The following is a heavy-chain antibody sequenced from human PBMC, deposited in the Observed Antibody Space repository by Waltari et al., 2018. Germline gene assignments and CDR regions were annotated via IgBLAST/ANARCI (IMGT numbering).Heavy chain of an antibody. J-gene: IGHJ4*02. CDR3: TRVFPGIGIIGNFDQ. V-gene: IGHV3-33*01. CDR2: IWSDGSKV. CDR1: GFNFNEYG. Sequence: VQSGGGVVQPGKSLRLSCVGSGFNFNEYGLPWVRQAPGKGLEWVAVIWSDGSKVHYADSVQGRFVISRDNSKKTLYLQMNSLRGEDTGLCYCTRVFPGIGIIGNFDQWGQGTQVTVSS.